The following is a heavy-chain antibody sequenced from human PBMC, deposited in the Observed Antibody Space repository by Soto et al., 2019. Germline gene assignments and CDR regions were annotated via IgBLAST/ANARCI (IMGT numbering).Heavy chain of an antibody. V-gene: IGHV3-21*04. D-gene: IGHD2-2*01. CDR3: ARVDPPAKS. J-gene: IGHJ5*02. CDR1: GLTLRSYA. CDR2: ISGSGGSTI. Sequence: GGSMRLSCAASGLTLRSYAMSWVRQAPGKGLEWVSTISGSGGSTIYYADSVKGRFTISRDNAKNSLYLQMNSLRAEDTAVYYCARVDPPAKSWGQGTLVTVSS.